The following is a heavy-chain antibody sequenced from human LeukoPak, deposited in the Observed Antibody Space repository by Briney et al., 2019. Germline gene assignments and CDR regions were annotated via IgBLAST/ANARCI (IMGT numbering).Heavy chain of an antibody. CDR2: IYSGGST. V-gene: IGHV3-53*01. D-gene: IGHD6-6*01. CDR3: ARVASSHFD. Sequence: GGSLRLSCAASGFTVSSNYMSWVRQAPGKGLEWVSVIYSGGSTYYADSVKGRFTISRDNAKSSLYLQMNSLTAEDTAVYYCARVASSHFDWGQGTLVTVSS. J-gene: IGHJ4*02. CDR1: GFTVSSNY.